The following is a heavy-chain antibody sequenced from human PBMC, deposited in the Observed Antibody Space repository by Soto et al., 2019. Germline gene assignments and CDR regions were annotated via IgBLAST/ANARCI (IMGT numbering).Heavy chain of an antibody. V-gene: IGHV4-30-4*01. J-gene: IGHJ4*02. CDR3: SQGFMVRRQNYFYP. CDR1: GGSISSGDYY. D-gene: IGHD3-10*01. Sequence: PSENLDLTCTVSGGSISSGDYYWSWIRQPPGKGLEWIGYIYYSGSTYYNPSLKSRVTISVDTSKNQFSLKLSSVPAADTAVYYFSQGFMVRRQNYFYPWGQSTLV. CDR2: IYYSGST.